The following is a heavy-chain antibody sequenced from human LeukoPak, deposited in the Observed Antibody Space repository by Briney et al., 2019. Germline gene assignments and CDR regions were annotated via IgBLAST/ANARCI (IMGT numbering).Heavy chain of an antibody. CDR2: IYYSGST. Sequence: KPSETLSLTCTVSGGSISSYYWSWIRQPPGKGLEWIGYIYYSGSTNYNPSLKSRVTISVGTSKNQFSLKLSSVTAADTAVYYCARDASIAARTTAFDIWGQGTMVTVSS. CDR1: GGSISSYY. D-gene: IGHD6-6*01. V-gene: IGHV4-59*01. J-gene: IGHJ3*02. CDR3: ARDASIAARTTAFDI.